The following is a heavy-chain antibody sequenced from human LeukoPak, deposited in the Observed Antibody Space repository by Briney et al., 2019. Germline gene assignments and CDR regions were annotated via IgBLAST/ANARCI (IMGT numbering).Heavy chain of an antibody. CDR1: GFTFSIYI. Sequence: GGSLRLSCAASGFTFSIYIMNWVRRAPGKGLEWVSSISSSSTYMYHADSVKGRFTISRDNAKNSLYLQMNSLRAEDTAVYYCGRDLGDSSRRSFAFWGQGTLVTVSS. CDR3: GRDLGDSSRRSFAF. V-gene: IGHV3-21*01. D-gene: IGHD3-16*01. CDR2: ISSSSTYM. J-gene: IGHJ4*03.